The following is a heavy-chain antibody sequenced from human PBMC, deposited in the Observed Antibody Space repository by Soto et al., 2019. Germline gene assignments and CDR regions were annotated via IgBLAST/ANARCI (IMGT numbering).Heavy chain of an antibody. CDR3: ARLDLSTSKIGV. V-gene: IGHV4-59*01. D-gene: IGHD6-6*01. Sequence: AETLASTCAVSGDSIKDYYWSWIRQPPGKVLEWIGYVYYSGSTDYNPSLKSRATISVDKYRNQFSLKLSSVSAADTAVYYCARLDLSTSKIGVWGQWTTVTVSS. CDR1: GDSIKDYY. J-gene: IGHJ6*02. CDR2: VYYSGST.